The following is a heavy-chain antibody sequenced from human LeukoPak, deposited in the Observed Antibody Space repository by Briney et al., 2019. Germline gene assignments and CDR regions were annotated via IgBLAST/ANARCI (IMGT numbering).Heavy chain of an antibody. Sequence: GASVKVSCKASGYTFTGYYMHWVRQAPGQGLEWMGWINPNSGGTNYAQKFQGRVTMTRDTSISTAYMELSRLRSDDTAVYYCARDFRGGKMATIIHYYYGMDVWGPGTTVTVSS. CDR2: INPNSGGT. V-gene: IGHV1-2*02. CDR1: GYTFTGYY. CDR3: ARDFRGGKMATIIHYYYGMDV. D-gene: IGHD5-24*01. J-gene: IGHJ6*02.